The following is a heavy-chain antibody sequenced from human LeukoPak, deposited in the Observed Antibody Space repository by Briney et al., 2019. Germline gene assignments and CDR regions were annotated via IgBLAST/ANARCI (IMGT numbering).Heavy chain of an antibody. CDR2: ISSSGSTI. CDR1: GFTFSSYE. Sequence: GGSLRLSCAASGFTFSSYEMNWVRQAPGKGLEWVSYISSSGSTIYYADSVKGRFTISRDNAKNSLYLQMNSLRAEDTAVYYYASYGSGSYYRKHNWFDPWGQGTLVTVSS. V-gene: IGHV3-48*03. J-gene: IGHJ5*02. CDR3: ASYGSGSYYRKHNWFDP. D-gene: IGHD3-10*01.